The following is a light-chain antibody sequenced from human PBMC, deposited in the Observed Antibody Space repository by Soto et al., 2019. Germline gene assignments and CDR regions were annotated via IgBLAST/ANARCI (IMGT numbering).Light chain of an antibody. CDR3: QQYNSHMKT. V-gene: IGKV1-5*03. J-gene: IGKJ1*01. CDR1: QSISSW. CDR2: KAS. Sequence: DIQMTQSPSTLSASVGDRVTITCRASQSISSWLAWYQQKPGKAPKLLIYKASSLESGVPSRISGSGSGTEFTPTISSLQTDDFANYYCQQYNSHMKTFGQGTKVEIK.